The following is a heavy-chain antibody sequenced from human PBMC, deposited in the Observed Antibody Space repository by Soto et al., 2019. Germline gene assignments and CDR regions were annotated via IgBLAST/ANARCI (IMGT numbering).Heavy chain of an antibody. J-gene: IGHJ4*02. Sequence: GSLRLSCAASGFTFSSYAMSWVRQAPGKGLEWVSAISGSGGSTYYADSVKGRFTISRDNSKNTLYLQMNSLRAEDTAVYYCAKTYYYDSSGYPGFYFDYWGQGTLVTVSS. D-gene: IGHD3-22*01. CDR3: AKTYYYDSSGYPGFYFDY. V-gene: IGHV3-23*01. CDR1: GFTFSSYA. CDR2: ISGSGGST.